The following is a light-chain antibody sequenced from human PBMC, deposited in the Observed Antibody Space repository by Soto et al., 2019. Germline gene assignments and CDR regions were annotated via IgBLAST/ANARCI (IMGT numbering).Light chain of an antibody. CDR2: TNN. CDR1: SSNIGDHI. Sequence: QSVLTQPPSASGTPGQRVTISCSGSSSNIGDHIVNWYQQLPGTAPKLLIYTNNQRPSGVPDRFSGSKSGTSASLAISGLQSEDEADYYCATWDNSLNGVVFGGGTKVTVL. V-gene: IGLV1-44*01. CDR3: ATWDNSLNGVV. J-gene: IGLJ2*01.